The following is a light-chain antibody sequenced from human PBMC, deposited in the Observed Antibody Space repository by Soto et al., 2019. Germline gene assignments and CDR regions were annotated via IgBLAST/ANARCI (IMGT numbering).Light chain of an antibody. Sequence: IVLTQSPGTLSLSPGDRATLSCRASQSFSSHFLAWYQQKPGQAPRLLIHGASTRAAGFPARFSGSGSGTEFTLTISSLQSEDFAVYYCQQYNNWPLTFGGGTKVDIK. CDR2: GAS. V-gene: IGKV3-15*01. CDR1: QSFSSH. CDR3: QQYNNWPLT. J-gene: IGKJ4*01.